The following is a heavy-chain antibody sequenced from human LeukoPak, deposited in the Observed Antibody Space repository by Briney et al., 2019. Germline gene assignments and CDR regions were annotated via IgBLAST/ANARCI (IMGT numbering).Heavy chain of an antibody. CDR2: IREDGTYT. Sequence: GGSLRLSCAASGFSFSKYWMHWVRQTPGEGLVWVARIREDGTYTSYADSVKGRFTISRDNARNTVFLQMNSLRAEDTAVYYCARDFDMGITPGDDFDFWGQGTLVTVSS. CDR1: GFSFSKYW. V-gene: IGHV3-74*01. D-gene: IGHD3-9*01. J-gene: IGHJ4*02. CDR3: ARDFDMGITPGDDFDF.